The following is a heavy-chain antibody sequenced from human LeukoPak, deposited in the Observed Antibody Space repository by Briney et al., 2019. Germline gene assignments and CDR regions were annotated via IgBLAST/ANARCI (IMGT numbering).Heavy chain of an antibody. CDR1: GGSFSGYY. CDR2: INHSGST. J-gene: IGHJ1*01. D-gene: IGHD2-2*01. CDR3: ARAAAVPAAMRTRRQYFQH. V-gene: IGHV4-34*01. Sequence: PSETLSLTCAVYGGSFSGYYWSWIRQPPGKGLEWIGEINHSGSTNYNPSLKSRVTISVDTSKNQFSLKLSSVTAADTAVYYCARAAAVPAAMRTRRQYFQHWGQGTLVTVSS.